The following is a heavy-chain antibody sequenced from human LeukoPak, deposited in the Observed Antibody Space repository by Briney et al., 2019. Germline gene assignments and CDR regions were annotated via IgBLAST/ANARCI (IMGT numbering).Heavy chain of an antibody. Sequence: SVKVSCKASGYTFTNYGISWVRQAPGQGLEWMGGIIPIFGTANYAQKFQGRVTITADKSTSTAYMELSSLRSEDTAVYYCARDRRDRGVPYMDVWGKGTTVTVSS. CDR3: ARDRRDRGVPYMDV. D-gene: IGHD3-10*01. J-gene: IGHJ6*03. CDR1: GYTFTNYG. V-gene: IGHV1-69*06. CDR2: IIPIFGTA.